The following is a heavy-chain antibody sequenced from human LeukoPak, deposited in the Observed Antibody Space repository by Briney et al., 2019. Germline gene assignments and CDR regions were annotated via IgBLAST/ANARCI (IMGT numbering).Heavy chain of an antibody. CDR2: INSDGSST. Sequence: PGGSLRLSCAASGFTFSSYWMHWVRQAPGKGLVWVSRINSDGSSTSYADSVKGRFTISRDNAKNTLYLQMSSLRAEDTAVYYCASGRDILFLDPWGQGTLVTVSS. CDR1: GFTFSSYW. D-gene: IGHD3-9*01. J-gene: IGHJ5*02. CDR3: ASGRDILFLDP. V-gene: IGHV3-74*01.